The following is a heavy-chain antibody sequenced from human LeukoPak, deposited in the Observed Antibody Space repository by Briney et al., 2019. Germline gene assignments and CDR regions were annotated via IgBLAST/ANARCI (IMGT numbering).Heavy chain of an antibody. J-gene: IGHJ6*03. Sequence: PGGSLRLSCSASGFTFKNYNMNWVRQAPGMGLEWVSYITLSSTTIYYADSVRGRFTISRDNAKNSLFLQMNSLRAEDTAVYYCARDPYSGNYGNYYYYYMDVWGKGTTVTISS. CDR2: ITLSSTTI. D-gene: IGHD1-26*01. V-gene: IGHV3-48*01. CDR3: ARDPYSGNYGNYYYYYMDV. CDR1: GFTFKNYN.